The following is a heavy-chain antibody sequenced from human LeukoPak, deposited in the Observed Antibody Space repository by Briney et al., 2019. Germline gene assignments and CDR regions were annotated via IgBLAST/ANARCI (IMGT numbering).Heavy chain of an antibody. Sequence: ASVKVSCKASGGTFSGYAISWVRQAPGQGLEWMGGIIPIFGTANYAQKFQGSVTITADESTSTAYMELSSLRSEDTAVYYCARGYGDYMRPPAHWGQGTLVTVSS. D-gene: IGHD4-17*01. CDR2: IIPIFGTA. J-gene: IGHJ4*02. V-gene: IGHV1-69*01. CDR1: GGTFSGYA. CDR3: ARGYGDYMRPPAH.